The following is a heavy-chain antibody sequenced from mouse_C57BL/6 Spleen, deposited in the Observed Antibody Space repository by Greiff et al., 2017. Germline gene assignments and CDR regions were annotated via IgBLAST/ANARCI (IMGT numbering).Heavy chain of an antibody. V-gene: IGHV14-2*01. D-gene: IGHD2-12*01. CDR1: GFNIKDYY. CDR3: ASPVRYFDV. CDR2: IDPEDGET. Sequence: EVKLQESGAELVKPGASVKLSCTASGFNIKDYYMHWVKQRTEQGLEWIGRIDPEDGETKYAPKFQGKATITADTSSNTAYLQLSSLTSEDTAVYYCASPVRYFDVWGTGTTVTVSS. J-gene: IGHJ1*03.